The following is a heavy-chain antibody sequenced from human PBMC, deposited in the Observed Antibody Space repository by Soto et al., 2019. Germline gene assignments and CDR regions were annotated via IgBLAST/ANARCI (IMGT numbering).Heavy chain of an antibody. V-gene: IGHV3-9*01. CDR2: ISWNSGSI. CDR3: AKDPGYTTGWDY. J-gene: IGHJ4*02. CDR1: GFTFDDYA. D-gene: IGHD1-1*01. Sequence: GGSLRLSCAASGFTFDDYAMHWVRQAPGKGLEWVSGISWNSGSIGYADSVQGRFTFSRDNAKNSLYLQMNSLRAEETALYYCAKDPGYTTGWDYWGQGTLVTVSS.